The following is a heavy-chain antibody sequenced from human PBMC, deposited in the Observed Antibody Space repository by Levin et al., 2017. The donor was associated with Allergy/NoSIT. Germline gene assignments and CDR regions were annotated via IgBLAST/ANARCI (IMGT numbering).Heavy chain of an antibody. Sequence: GGSLRLSCAASGFTFSNYWMNWVRQAPGKGLEWVASMNQDGSQEYYVDSVTGRFTISRDNARNSLFLQMNSLRAEDTAVYYCARDCSSGGSNYRCFFDYWGQGALVTVSS. CDR1: GFTFSNYW. J-gene: IGHJ4*02. D-gene: IGHD1-7*01. CDR3: ARDCSSGGSNYRCFFDY. V-gene: IGHV3-7*03. CDR2: MNQDGSQE.